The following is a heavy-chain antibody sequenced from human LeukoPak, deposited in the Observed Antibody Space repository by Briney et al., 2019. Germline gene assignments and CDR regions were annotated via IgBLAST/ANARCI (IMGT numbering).Heavy chain of an antibody. CDR2: ISSSSSYI. Sequence: GGSLRLSCAASGFTFSSYSMNWVRQAPGKGLEWVSSISSSSSYIYYADSVKGRLTISRDNAKNSLYLQMNSLRAEDTAVYYCARERASSGWYLGYWGQGTLVTVSS. D-gene: IGHD6-19*01. CDR1: GFTFSSYS. CDR3: ARERASSGWYLGY. V-gene: IGHV3-21*01. J-gene: IGHJ4*02.